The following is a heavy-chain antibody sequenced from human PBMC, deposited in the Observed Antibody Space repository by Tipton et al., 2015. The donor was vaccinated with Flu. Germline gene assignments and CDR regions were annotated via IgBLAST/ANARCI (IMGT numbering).Heavy chain of an antibody. D-gene: IGHD4-11*01. CDR2: IQEDGSEK. CDR1: GFTFSSYW. Sequence: AVSGFTFSSYWMSWVRQAPGKGLEWVANIQEDGSEKNYVDSMKGRLTISRDNAKNSVYLQMNSLRAEDTAVYYCARDKGYSSFDYWGQGTLVTVSS. CDR3: ARDKGYSSFDY. V-gene: IGHV3-7*01. J-gene: IGHJ4*02.